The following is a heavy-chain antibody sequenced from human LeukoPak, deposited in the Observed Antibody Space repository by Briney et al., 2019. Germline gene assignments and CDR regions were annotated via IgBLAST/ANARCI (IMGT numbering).Heavy chain of an antibody. CDR2: VFYSGST. CDR1: GGSISSSTW. Sequence: SETLSLTCAVSGGSISSSTWWTWVRPPPGKGLERIGEVFYSGSTNSNPSLKSRLTMSVDESKHEFSLKLTSVTAADTAVYYCASAGLVSRYLDHWGQGTLVTVSP. D-gene: IGHD3-9*01. CDR3: ASAGLVSRYLDH. J-gene: IGHJ4*02. V-gene: IGHV4-4*02.